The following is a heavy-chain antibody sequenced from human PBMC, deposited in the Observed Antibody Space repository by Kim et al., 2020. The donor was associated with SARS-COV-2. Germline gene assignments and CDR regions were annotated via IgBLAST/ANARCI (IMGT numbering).Heavy chain of an antibody. CDR2: INPSGDST. D-gene: IGHD4-17*01. J-gene: IGHJ4*02. CDR3: ARGFYGGDSAPGY. CDR1: GYTFTSYH. Sequence: ASVKVSCKASGYTFTSYHIHWVRQAPGQGLEWMGVINPSGDSTSYAQKFQGRVTMTRDTSSSTLYMELSSLRSEDTAVYYCARGFYGGDSAPGYRGQGTLVTVSS. V-gene: IGHV1-46*01.